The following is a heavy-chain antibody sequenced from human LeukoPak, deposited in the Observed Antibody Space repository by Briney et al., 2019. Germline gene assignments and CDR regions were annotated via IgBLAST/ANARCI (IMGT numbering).Heavy chain of an antibody. CDR1: GYTFTSYD. Sequence: ASVKVSCKASGYTFTSYDINWVRQATGQGLEWMGWMNPNSGNTGYAQKFQGRVTMTRNTSISTAYMELSSLRSEDTAVYYCAGGVKPRWLQSRRYFDYWGQGTLVTVSS. CDR3: AGGVKPRWLQSRRYFDY. J-gene: IGHJ4*02. D-gene: IGHD5-24*01. V-gene: IGHV1-8*01. CDR2: MNPNSGNT.